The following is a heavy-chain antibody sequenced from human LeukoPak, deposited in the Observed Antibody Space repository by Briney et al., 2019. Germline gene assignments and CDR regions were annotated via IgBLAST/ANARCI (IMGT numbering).Heavy chain of an antibody. Sequence: GGSLRLSCAASGFTFSSYAMSWVRQAPGKGLEWVSAISGSGGSTYYADSVKGRFTISRDNAKNSLHLEMNSLRAEDTAVYYCARDKIVGATHFDSWGQGTLVTVSS. J-gene: IGHJ4*02. CDR3: ARDKIVGATHFDS. V-gene: IGHV3-23*01. CDR2: ISGSGGST. D-gene: IGHD1-26*01. CDR1: GFTFSSYA.